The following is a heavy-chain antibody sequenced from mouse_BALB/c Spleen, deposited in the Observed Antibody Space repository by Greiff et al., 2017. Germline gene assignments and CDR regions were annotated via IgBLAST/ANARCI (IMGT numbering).Heavy chain of an antibody. D-gene: IGHD1-1*01. CDR1: GFTFSDFY. Sequence: EVKLVESGGGLVQPGGSLRLSCATSGFTFSDFYMEWVRQPPGKRLEWIAASRNKANDYTTEYSASVKGRFIVSRDTSQSILYLQMNALRAEDTAIYYCARDGATVVARGAMDYWGQGTSVTVSS. J-gene: IGHJ4*01. CDR3: ARDGATVVARGAMDY. V-gene: IGHV7-1*02. CDR2: SRNKANDYTT.